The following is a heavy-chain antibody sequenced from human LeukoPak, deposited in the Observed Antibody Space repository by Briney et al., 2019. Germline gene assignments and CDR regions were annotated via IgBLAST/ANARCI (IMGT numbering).Heavy chain of an antibody. J-gene: IGHJ2*01. CDR2: LNPSDGST. D-gene: IGHD2-21*02. CDR3: AREDSRGDKGLLYFDL. Sequence: ASVKVPCEASGYTFTNYHIHWVRQAPGQGLEWMAILNPSDGSTTYAQKFQGRVTMTRDTSTSTVYMELSSLTSEDTAIYYCAREDSRGDKGLLYFDLWGRGTLVTVSS. CDR1: GYTFTNYH. V-gene: IGHV1-46*01.